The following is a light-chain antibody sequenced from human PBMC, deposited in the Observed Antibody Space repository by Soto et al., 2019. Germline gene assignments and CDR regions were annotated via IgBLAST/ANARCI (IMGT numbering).Light chain of an antibody. V-gene: IGKV1-27*01. CDR3: QKYDSPLGT. CDR1: QGISNY. CDR2: AAS. J-gene: IGKJ1*01. Sequence: DIQMTQSPSSLSASVGDRVTITCRATQGISNYLAWYQQKPGKVPKLLIYAASTLQSGVPSRFSGSGSGTDFTLPISSLQTEDVATYYCQKYDSPLGTFGQGTKVDIK.